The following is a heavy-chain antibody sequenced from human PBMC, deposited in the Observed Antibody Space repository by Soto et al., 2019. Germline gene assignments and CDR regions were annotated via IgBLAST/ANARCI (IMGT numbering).Heavy chain of an antibody. CDR2: VCSEGNKE. D-gene: IGHD6-19*01. Sequence: QVQLVESGGGVVQPGRSLRLSCVGSGFPFWHYGMHWVRQAPGKGLEWVAVVCSEGNKESYSDSVTGRCAISRDNAKDTLYLEMNSLRVEDTAVYFCARDRNGGWFHMDVWGQGTTVSVSS. CDR1: GFPFWHYG. CDR3: ARDRNGGWFHMDV. V-gene: IGHV3-33*01. J-gene: IGHJ6*02.